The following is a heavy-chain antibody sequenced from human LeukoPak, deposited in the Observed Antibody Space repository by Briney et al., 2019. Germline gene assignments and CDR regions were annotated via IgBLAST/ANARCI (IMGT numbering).Heavy chain of an antibody. CDR3: ARGGNYYNEAFDI. D-gene: IGHD1-26*01. V-gene: IGHV3-48*01. J-gene: IGHJ3*02. CDR2: IISSSSTI. CDR1: GFTFSSYS. Sequence: GGSLRLSCAASGFTFSSYSMNCVRQAPGKGLEWVSYIISSSSTIYYADSVKGRFTISRDNAKNSLYLQMNSLRAEDTAVYYCARGGNYYNEAFDIWGQGTMVTVSS.